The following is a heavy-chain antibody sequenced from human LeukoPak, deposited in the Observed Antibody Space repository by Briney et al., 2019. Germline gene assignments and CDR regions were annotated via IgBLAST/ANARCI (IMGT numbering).Heavy chain of an antibody. CDR1: GYTFTSYD. J-gene: IGHJ4*02. CDR3: ARAGWGFGEFFPFDY. CDR2: ISTYNGNT. Sequence: GASVKVSFKASGYTFTSYDISWVRQAPGQGLEWMGWISTYNGNTNYAQKPQGRVTMTTDTSTSTAYVELRSLRSDDTAVYYCARAGWGFGEFFPFDYWGQGTLVTVSS. V-gene: IGHV1-18*01. D-gene: IGHD3-10*01.